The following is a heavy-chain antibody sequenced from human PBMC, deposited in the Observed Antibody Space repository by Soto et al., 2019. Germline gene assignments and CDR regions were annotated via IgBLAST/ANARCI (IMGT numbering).Heavy chain of an antibody. CDR3: ARRGHASSGYFPYYYGMDV. CDR2: IYPGDSDT. D-gene: IGHD3-22*01. V-gene: IGHV5-51*01. J-gene: IGHJ6*02. CDR1: GYRFASYW. Sequence: ESLKLSCKGSGYRFASYWIVWVRQMPGKGLEWMGIIYPGDSDTRYSPSFQGQVTISADKSISTAYLQWSSLKASDTAMYYCARRGHASSGYFPYYYGMDVWGQGTTVTASS.